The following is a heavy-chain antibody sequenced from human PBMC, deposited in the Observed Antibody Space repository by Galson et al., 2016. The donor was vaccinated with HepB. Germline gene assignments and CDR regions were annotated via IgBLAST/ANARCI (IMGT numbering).Heavy chain of an antibody. CDR1: GYAFTNYY. CDR2: VNPSGGST. Sequence: SVKVSCKASGYAFTNYYMHWVRQAPGRGLEWMGVVNPSGGSTDYAQKFQGRVTMTKDTSTSTIYMELSSLRSEDAAVYYCARQDLSLFYFEYWGQGTLVTVSS. CDR3: ARQDLSLFYFEY. D-gene: IGHD3-16*02. V-gene: IGHV1-46*01. J-gene: IGHJ4*02.